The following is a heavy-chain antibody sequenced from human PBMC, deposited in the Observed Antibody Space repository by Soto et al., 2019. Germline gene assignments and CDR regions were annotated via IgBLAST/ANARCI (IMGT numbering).Heavy chain of an antibody. D-gene: IGHD5-12*01. V-gene: IGHV4-59*08. CDR2: IYYRANP. Sequence: SETLSLTCTVSGWSISSYYWSWIRQPPGKGLEWIGYIYYRANPNYNPSLKSRVTISQDTSKNQFSLKLSSVTAADTAVYYCARHYGDGYDYLDYWRHGTLGTISS. CDR3: ARHYGDGYDYLDY. J-gene: IGHJ4*01. CDR1: GWSISSYY.